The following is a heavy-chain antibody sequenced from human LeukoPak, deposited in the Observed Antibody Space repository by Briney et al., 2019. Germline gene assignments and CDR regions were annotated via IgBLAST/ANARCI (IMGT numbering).Heavy chain of an antibody. J-gene: IGHJ4*02. Sequence: PGGSLRLSCAASGFNFTTYGMHWVRQAPGMGLEWVATISFDGSNKYYADSVRGRFTISRDNAKNSLYLQMNSLRVEDTAVYYCARDLREYCTNGVCYSARTGFDYWGQGTLVTVSS. CDR1: GFNFTTYG. D-gene: IGHD2-8*01. CDR3: ARDLREYCTNGVCYSARTGFDY. V-gene: IGHV3-30*12. CDR2: ISFDGSNK.